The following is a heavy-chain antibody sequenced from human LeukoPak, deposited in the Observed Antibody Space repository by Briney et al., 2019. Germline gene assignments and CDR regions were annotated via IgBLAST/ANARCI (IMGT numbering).Heavy chain of an antibody. CDR3: ATLAVAAPMYYFDY. CDR2: IYYSGST. D-gene: IGHD6-19*01. V-gene: IGHV4-39*01. CDR1: GGSFSGYY. Sequence: SETLSLTCAVYGGSFSGYYWGWIRQPPGKGLEWIGSIYYSGSTYYNPSLKSRVTISVDTSKNQFSLKLSSVTAADTAVYYCATLAVAAPMYYFDYWGQGTLVTVSS. J-gene: IGHJ4*02.